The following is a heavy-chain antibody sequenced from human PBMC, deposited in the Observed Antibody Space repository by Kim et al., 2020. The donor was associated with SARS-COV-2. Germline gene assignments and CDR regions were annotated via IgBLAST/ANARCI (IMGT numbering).Heavy chain of an antibody. V-gene: IGHV5-51*01. D-gene: IGHD3-22*01. CDR2: IYPGDSDT. CDR1: GYSFTSYW. J-gene: IGHJ4*02. Sequence: GESLKISCKGSGYSFTSYWIGWVRQMPGKGLEWMGIIYPGDSDTRYSPSFQGQVTISADKSISTAYLQWSSLKASDTAMYYCARVYDSSGYYPFFDYWGQGTLVTVSS. CDR3: ARVYDSSGYYPFFDY.